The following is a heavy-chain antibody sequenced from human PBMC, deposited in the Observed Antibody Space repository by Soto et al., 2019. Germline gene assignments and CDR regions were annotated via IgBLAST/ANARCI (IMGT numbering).Heavy chain of an antibody. CDR1: GYNFRNYG. CDR2: IGASNGNM. V-gene: IGHV1-18*01. J-gene: IGHJ4*02. D-gene: IGHD5-12*01. CDR3: ARVIGVASMDH. Sequence: ASVKVSCKASGYNFRNYGITWLRQAPGEGLEWMGWIGASNGNMKYLQKLQGRVTMTTDTSTNTAYMELTSLKSDDTAVYYCARVIGVASMDHRAQGTKVTVSS.